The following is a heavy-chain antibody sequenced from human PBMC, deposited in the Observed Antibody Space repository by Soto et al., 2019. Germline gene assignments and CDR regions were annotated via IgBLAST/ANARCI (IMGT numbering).Heavy chain of an antibody. Sequence: GESLKISYKGSGYSFTSYWIGWVRQMPGKGLEWMGIIYPGDSDTRYSPSFQGQVTISADRSISTAYLQWSSLKASDTAMYYCARQDNWNYIDWFDPWGQGTLVTVSS. J-gene: IGHJ5*02. CDR3: ARQDNWNYIDWFDP. CDR2: IYPGDSDT. V-gene: IGHV5-51*01. CDR1: GYSFTSYW. D-gene: IGHD1-7*01.